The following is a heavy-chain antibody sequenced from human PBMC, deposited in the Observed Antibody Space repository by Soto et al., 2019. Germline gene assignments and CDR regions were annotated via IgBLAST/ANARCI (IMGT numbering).Heavy chain of an antibody. CDR2: IYYSGST. J-gene: IGHJ5*02. CDR1: GGSVSSGSYY. D-gene: IGHD7-27*01. V-gene: IGHV4-61*01. Sequence: KPSETLSLTCTVSGGSVSSGSYYWSWIRQPPGKGLEWIGYIYYSGSTNYNPSLKSRVTISVDTSKNQFSLKLSSVTAADTAVYYCARYRERLTDWFDPWGQGTLVTVSS. CDR3: ARYRERLTDWFDP.